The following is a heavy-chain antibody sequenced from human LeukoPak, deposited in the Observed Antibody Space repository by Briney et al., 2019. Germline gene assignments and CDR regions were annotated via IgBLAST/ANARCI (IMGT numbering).Heavy chain of an antibody. V-gene: IGHV3-23*01. J-gene: IGHJ6*03. CDR2: ISASGGST. CDR1: GFTFSSYA. CDR3: AISGVSYGLGYYYYMDV. Sequence: GGSLRLSCAASGFTFSSYAMRWVRQAPGKGLEWVSGISASGGSTYYADSVKGRYSISRDNSKNTLDLQMNSLRAEDTAVYYCAISGVSYGLGYYYYMDVWGKGTTLTVSS. D-gene: IGHD5-18*01.